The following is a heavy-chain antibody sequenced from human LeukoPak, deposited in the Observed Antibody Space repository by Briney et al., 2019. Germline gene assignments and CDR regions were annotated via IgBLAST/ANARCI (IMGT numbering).Heavy chain of an antibody. J-gene: IGHJ3*01. CDR3: ARAPMAITTSAFPDAFDF. D-gene: IGHD5-12*01. CDR2: VSYSGGT. V-gene: IGHV4-59*02. CDR1: GDSVSCHY. Sequence: SETLSLTCTVSGDSVSCHYWLWLRQTPGKGLVWIGYVSYSGGTNYNPSLKRRVSISLDTSKNQFSLKSSTPAAADPAVYYCARAPMAITTSAFPDAFDFWGQGTLVTVSS.